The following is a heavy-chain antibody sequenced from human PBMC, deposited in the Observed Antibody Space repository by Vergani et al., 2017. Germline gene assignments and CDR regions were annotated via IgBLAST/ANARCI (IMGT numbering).Heavy chain of an antibody. Sequence: QVQLQQSGPGLVKPSKTLSLTCAISGDSVSSNSAAWNWIRQSPSRGLEWLGRTYYRSKWYNDYAVSVKSRITINPDTSKNQFSLKLSSVTAADTAVYYCARGGGYCSSTSCYTFFGERYFDYWGQGTLVTVSS. V-gene: IGHV6-1*01. J-gene: IGHJ4*02. CDR2: TYYRSKWYN. CDR1: GDSVSSNSAA. D-gene: IGHD2-2*02. CDR3: ARGGGYCSSTSCYTFFGERYFDY.